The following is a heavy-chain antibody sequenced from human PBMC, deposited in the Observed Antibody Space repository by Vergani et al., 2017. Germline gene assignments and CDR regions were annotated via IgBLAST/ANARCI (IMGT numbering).Heavy chain of an antibody. Sequence: QLQLHKSGPGLVKPSETLSLTCTLSGGSISSSSHFWGWLRQTPGKGLEWIGSIYHTGCAYYNPSLKSRVSISVDASKNQFSLKLSSVTAADSAVYYCARHDSGHYDASYYGLDVWVQGTTVTVSS. CDR3: ARHDSGHYDASYYGLDV. D-gene: IGHD3-16*01. J-gene: IGHJ6*02. V-gene: IGHV4-39*01. CDR2: IYHTGCA. CDR1: GGSISSSSHF.